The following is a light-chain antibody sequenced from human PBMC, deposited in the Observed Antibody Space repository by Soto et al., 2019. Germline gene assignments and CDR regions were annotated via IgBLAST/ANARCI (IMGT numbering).Light chain of an antibody. V-gene: IGKV3-20*01. CDR3: HQYGSSPRT. CDR2: GAS. CDR1: QSVYSNF. J-gene: IGKJ1*01. Sequence: EFVLTQSPRTLSLSPGERATLSCSASQSVYSNFMAWYQQKPGQAPRLLIYGASTRATGIPDRFSGSESGTDFTLTITRLEPEDFAVYYCHQYGSSPRTFGQGTKVDIK.